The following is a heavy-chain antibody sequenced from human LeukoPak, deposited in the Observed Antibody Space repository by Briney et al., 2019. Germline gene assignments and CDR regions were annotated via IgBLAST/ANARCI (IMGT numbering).Heavy chain of an antibody. J-gene: IGHJ4*02. CDR3: ARARGRWHLLPLDF. CDR1: GFSFSNFA. CDR2: ISHDGGTK. Sequence: PGGSLRLSCAASGFSFSNFAIHWVRQATGKGLEWLAVISHDGGTKHYADSVKGRFTISRDNSNNSLSLQMNSLSAEDTAVYYCARARGRWHLLPLDFWGQGTLVTVSS. V-gene: IGHV3-30*04. D-gene: IGHD1-26*01.